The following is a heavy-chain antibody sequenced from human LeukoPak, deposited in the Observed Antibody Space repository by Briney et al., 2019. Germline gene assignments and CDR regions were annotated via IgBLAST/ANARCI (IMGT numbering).Heavy chain of an antibody. CDR3: ARYCNGGNCYSGYDY. D-gene: IGHD2-15*01. V-gene: IGHV3-64*01. CDR1: GFTFNNYA. Sequence: PGGSLRLSCAASGFTFNNYALHWVRQAPGKGLEYVSAITTNGDSTYYANSVKGRLTISRDNSKNTLYLQMGSLRAEDMAVYYCARYCNGGNCYSGYDYWGQGTLVTVSS. J-gene: IGHJ4*02. CDR2: ITTNGDST.